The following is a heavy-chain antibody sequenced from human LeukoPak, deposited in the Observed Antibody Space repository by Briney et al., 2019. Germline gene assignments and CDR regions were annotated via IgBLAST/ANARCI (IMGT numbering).Heavy chain of an antibody. D-gene: IGHD6-6*01. J-gene: IGHJ4*02. Sequence: GGSLRLSCAASGFTFSSYAMHWVRQAPGKGLEWVAVISHDETTKYYADSVKGRFTISRDNSKNTLYLQMNSLRAEDTAVYFCAREVARPNFFDYWGQGTLVTVSS. V-gene: IGHV3-30*04. CDR1: GFTFSSYA. CDR3: AREVARPNFFDY. CDR2: ISHDETTK.